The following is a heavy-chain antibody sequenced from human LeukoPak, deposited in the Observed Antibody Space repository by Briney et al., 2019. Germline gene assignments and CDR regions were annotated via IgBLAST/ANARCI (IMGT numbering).Heavy chain of an antibody. CDR2: ILYSGTT. CDR1: GGSISTSRYS. J-gene: IGHJ4*02. CDR3: ARLDSATDDDY. V-gene: IGHV4-39*01. D-gene: IGHD1-1*01. Sequence: SETLSLTCTVSGGSISTSRYSWGWIRQPPGKGLEWIGNILYSGTTYYNPSLKSRVTISVDTSKNQFSLKLSSVTAADTAVYYRARLDSATDDDYWGQGTLVTVSS.